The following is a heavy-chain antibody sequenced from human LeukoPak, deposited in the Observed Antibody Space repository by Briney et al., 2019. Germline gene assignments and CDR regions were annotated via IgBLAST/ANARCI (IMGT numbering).Heavy chain of an antibody. Sequence: GRSLRLSCAASGFTFSSYAMHWVRQAPGKGLEWVAVISYDGSNKYYADSVKGRFTISRDNSKNTLYLQMNSLRAEDTAVYYCARDGERYCSGCSCYFTYLCDPWGQGTLVTVSS. CDR2: ISYDGSNK. J-gene: IGHJ5*02. CDR3: ARDGERYCSGCSCYFTYLCDP. V-gene: IGHV3-30-3*01. CDR1: GFTFSSYA. D-gene: IGHD2-15*01.